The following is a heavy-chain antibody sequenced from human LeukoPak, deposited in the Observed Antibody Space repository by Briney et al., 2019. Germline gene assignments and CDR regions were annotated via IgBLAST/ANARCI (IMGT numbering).Heavy chain of an antibody. CDR3: ARSYYYDSCGYYPPDY. CDR1: GYTFTNYG. D-gene: IGHD3-22*01. J-gene: IGHJ4*02. V-gene: IGHV1-18*01. CDR2: ISAYNGNT. Sequence: ASVKVSCKSSGYTFTNYGISWVRQAPGQGLEWMGWISAYNGNTNYAQRLQGRVTMTTDTSTSTAYMELRSLRSDDTAVYYCARSYYYDSCGYYPPDYWGQGTLVTVSS.